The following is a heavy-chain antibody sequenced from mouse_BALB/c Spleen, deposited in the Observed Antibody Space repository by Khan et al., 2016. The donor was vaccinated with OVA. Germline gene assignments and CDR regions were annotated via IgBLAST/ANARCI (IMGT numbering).Heavy chain of an antibody. Sequence: EVQLQESGPDLVKPGASVKMSCKASGYSFTGYYMNWVKQSHGKSLESIGRVNPNTGNINYNQKFKDKAILIVDTSSSTAYMELRSLTSEDSAVYYCARGYDFFAYWGQGTLVTVSA. D-gene: IGHD2-14*01. CDR1: GYSFTGYY. CDR3: ARGYDFFAY. CDR2: VNPNTGNI. J-gene: IGHJ3*01. V-gene: IGHV1-26*01.